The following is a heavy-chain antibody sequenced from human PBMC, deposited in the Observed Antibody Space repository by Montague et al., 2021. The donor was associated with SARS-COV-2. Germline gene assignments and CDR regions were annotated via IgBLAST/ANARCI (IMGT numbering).Heavy chain of an antibody. V-gene: IGHV4-61*02. CDR2: IYSSGST. D-gene: IGHD4-17*01. Sequence: TLSLTRTVSGGSIRSGSYYWSWIRQPAGKGLEWIGRIYSSGSTNYNPSLKSRVTMSVDTSKNQFSLKVSSVTAADTAVYYCARDYGDYSYYYGLDVWGQGTTVTASS. CDR1: GGSIRSGSYY. J-gene: IGHJ6*02. CDR3: ARDYGDYSYYYGLDV.